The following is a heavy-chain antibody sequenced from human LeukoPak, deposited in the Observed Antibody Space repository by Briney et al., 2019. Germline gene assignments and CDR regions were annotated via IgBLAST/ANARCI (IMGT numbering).Heavy chain of an antibody. J-gene: IGHJ6*02. CDR1: RFQFSSYA. CDR2: ISGSGGST. CDR3: ARSAHCSGGSCYLNIYGMDV. Sequence: GGSLRLSCVASRFQFSSYAMSWVRQAPGKGLEWVSVISGSGGSTYYADSVKGRFTISRENAKNSLYLQMNSLRAGDTAVYYCARSAHCSGGSCYLNIYGMDVWGQGTTVTVSS. V-gene: IGHV3-23*01. D-gene: IGHD2-15*01.